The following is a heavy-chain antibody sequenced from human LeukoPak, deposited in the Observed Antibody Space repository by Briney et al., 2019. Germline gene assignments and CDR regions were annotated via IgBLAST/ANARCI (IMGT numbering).Heavy chain of an antibody. CDR3: IVFGDSNH. Sequence: GGSLRLSCAASGLTGSRNYVSWVRQAPGKGLEWVSAIHTSGDTCYADSVKGRFTISRDTSKNTLYLQINSLRVEDTAVYYCIVFGDSNHWGQGTLVTVSS. CDR1: GLTGSRNY. D-gene: IGHD4-17*01. J-gene: IGHJ5*02. V-gene: IGHV3-53*01. CDR2: IHTSGDT.